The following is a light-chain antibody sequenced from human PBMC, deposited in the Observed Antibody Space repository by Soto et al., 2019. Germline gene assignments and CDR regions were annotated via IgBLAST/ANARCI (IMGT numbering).Light chain of an antibody. Sequence: DIQMTQSPSTLSASVGDRVTITCRASQSISSWLAWYQQKPGKAPKLLIYKASSLESGVPSRFSGSGSGTEFTLTISILQPDDFATYYCQKYNSYSRTFGQGTKLEIK. V-gene: IGKV1-5*03. J-gene: IGKJ2*01. CDR3: QKYNSYSRT. CDR1: QSISSW. CDR2: KAS.